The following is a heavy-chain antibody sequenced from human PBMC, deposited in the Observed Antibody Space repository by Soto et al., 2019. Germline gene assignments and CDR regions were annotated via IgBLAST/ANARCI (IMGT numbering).Heavy chain of an antibody. CDR2: IKQDGSEK. V-gene: IGHV3-7*01. Sequence: GGSLRLSCAASGFTFSSYWMSWVRQAPGKGLEWVANIKQDGSEKYYVDSVKGRFTISRDKAKNSLYLQMNSLRAEDTAVYYCATGYCSGGSCHSGSFRFDPWGQGTLVTVSS. CDR3: ATGYCSGGSCHSGSFRFDP. D-gene: IGHD2-15*01. CDR1: GFTFSSYW. J-gene: IGHJ5*02.